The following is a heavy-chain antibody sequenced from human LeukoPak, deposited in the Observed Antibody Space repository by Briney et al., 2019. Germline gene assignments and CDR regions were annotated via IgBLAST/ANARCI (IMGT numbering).Heavy chain of an antibody. D-gene: IGHD3-22*01. J-gene: IGHJ4*02. CDR1: GYTFTSYD. CDR2: MNPNSGNT. Sequence: GASVKVSCKASGYTFTSYDINWVRQATGQGLEWMGWMNPNSGNTGYAQKFQGRVTMTRNTSISTAYMELSSLRSEDTAVYYCALDSSGYYYFDYWGQGTLVTVSS. V-gene: IGHV1-8*01. CDR3: ALDSSGYYYFDY.